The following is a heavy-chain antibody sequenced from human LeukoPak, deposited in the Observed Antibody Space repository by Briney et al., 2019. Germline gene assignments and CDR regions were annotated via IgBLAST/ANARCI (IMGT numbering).Heavy chain of an antibody. V-gene: IGHV1-46*01. CDR3: ARDYYYDSSGYYTYYFDY. D-gene: IGHD3-22*01. CDR2: INPNGGSA. Sequence: ASMKVSCKASGYTFPNYHIRWVRQAPGQGLEWLGIINPNGGSASYAQRFQGRVTMTRDTSTTTVYMELTSLRSEDTAVYYCARDYYYDSSGYYTYYFDYWGQGTQVTVSS. CDR1: GYTFPNYH. J-gene: IGHJ4*02.